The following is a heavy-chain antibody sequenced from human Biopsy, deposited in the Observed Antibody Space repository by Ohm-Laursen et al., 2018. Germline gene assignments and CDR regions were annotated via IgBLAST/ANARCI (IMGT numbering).Heavy chain of an antibody. CDR3: ARDYDTSGYYYVS. D-gene: IGHD3-22*01. CDR1: GGSISNNNYY. CDR2: IFYRGST. V-gene: IGHV4-39*01. J-gene: IGHJ5*02. Sequence: SETLFLTWTVSGGSISNNNYYWGWIRQPPGKGLEWIGSIFYRGSTHYKPSLKSRVNISVDTSKNQFSLKLNSVTAADTAVYYCARDYDTSGYYYVSWGQGTLVTVSS.